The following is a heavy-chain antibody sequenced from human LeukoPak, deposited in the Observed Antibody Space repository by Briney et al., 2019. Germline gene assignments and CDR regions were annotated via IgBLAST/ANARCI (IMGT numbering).Heavy chain of an antibody. V-gene: IGHV1-69*04. CDR1: GGTFSSYT. D-gene: IGHD2-2*01. J-gene: IGHJ6*03. CDR3: ARDSTDEYCSSTSCYYPLYYYYYYMDV. Sequence: SSVKVSCKASGGTFSSYTISWVRQTPGQGLEWMGRIIPILGIANYAQKFQGRVTITADKSTSTAYMELSSLRSEDMAVYYCARDSTDEYCSSTSCYYPLYYYYYYMDVWGKGTTVTVSS. CDR2: IIPILGIA.